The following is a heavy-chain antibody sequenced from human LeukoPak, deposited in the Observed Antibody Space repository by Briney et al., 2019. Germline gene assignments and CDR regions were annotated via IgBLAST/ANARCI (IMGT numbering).Heavy chain of an antibody. CDR2: LNHSGNN. CDR3: ARRRTQNTDYYGSGSYPYYFDY. D-gene: IGHD3-10*01. V-gene: IGHV4-34*01. Sequence: SETLSHTCAVYGVSFCGYYWRWTSPRPEEGREGIGELNHSGNNKYNLSLKSRDNIPVATTKHKLPLKLSSATAADTAVYYCARRRTQNTDYYGSGSYPYYFDYWGQGTLVTVSS. J-gene: IGHJ4*02. CDR1: GVSFCGYY.